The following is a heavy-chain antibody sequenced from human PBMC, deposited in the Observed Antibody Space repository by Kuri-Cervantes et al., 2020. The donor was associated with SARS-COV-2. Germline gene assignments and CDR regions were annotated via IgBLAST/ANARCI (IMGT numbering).Heavy chain of an antibody. CDR1: GFTFSFYW. CDR3: AKTGRVPIFGVVSLGDAFDI. CDR2: IKEDGSET. Sequence: GESLKISCAASGFTFSFYWMSWVRQAPGKGLEWVANIKEDGSETHYVDSVKGRFTISRDNAKKSLYLQMNSLGVEDTAVYYCAKTGRVPIFGVVSLGDAFDIWGQGTMVTVSS. D-gene: IGHD3-3*01. J-gene: IGHJ3*02. V-gene: IGHV3-7*01.